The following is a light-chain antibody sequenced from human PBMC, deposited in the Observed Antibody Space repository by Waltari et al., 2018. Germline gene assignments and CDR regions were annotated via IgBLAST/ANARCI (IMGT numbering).Light chain of an antibody. CDR3: QTGGHGTWV. Sequence: QLVLTQSPSASASLAASVKLTCTLSIGHSSNLVAWPQQQPEKGPRFLMKFYSDGSPSKGDEITVRFSGSSSGAERYLTISSVQSEDEADYYCQTGGHGTWVFGGGTKLTVL. J-gene: IGLJ3*02. CDR1: IGHSSNL. CDR2: FYSDGSP. V-gene: IGLV4-69*01.